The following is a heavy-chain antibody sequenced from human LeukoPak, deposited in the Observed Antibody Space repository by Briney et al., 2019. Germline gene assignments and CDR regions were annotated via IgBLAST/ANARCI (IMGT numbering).Heavy chain of an antibody. D-gene: IGHD3-22*01. CDR2: MSYDGSSV. V-gene: IGHV3-30*04. J-gene: IGHJ3*02. CDR3: AKDGDYSGFYGYEPFDI. CDR1: GFIFGSHA. Sequence: PGRSLRLSCAASGFIFGSHAMHWVRQPPGKGLEWVAGMSYDGSSVNYADPVKGRFTISRDNSKDTLYVQINSLRPDDTAIYYCAKDGDYSGFYGYEPFDIWGQGTVVTVSS.